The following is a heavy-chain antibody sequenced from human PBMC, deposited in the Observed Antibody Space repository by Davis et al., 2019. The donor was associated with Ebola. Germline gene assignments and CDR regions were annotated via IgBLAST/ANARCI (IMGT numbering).Heavy chain of an antibody. CDR3: AKKLHIAARPYFDY. Sequence: GESLKISCAASGFTFSSYAISWVRQAPGKGLEWVSAISGSGGSTYYADSVKGRFTISRDNSKNTLYLQMNSLRAEDTAVYYCAKKLHIAARPYFDYWGQGTLVTVSS. J-gene: IGHJ4*02. V-gene: IGHV3-23*01. CDR2: ISGSGGST. CDR1: GFTFSSYA. D-gene: IGHD6-6*01.